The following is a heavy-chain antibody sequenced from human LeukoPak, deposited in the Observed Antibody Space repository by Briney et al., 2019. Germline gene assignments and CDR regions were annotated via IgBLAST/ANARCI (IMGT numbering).Heavy chain of an antibody. V-gene: IGHV4-31*03. D-gene: IGHD6-13*01. CDR3: ARESIAAAGLFVY. CDR1: GGSISSGGYY. CDR2: IYYSGST. J-gene: IGHJ4*02. Sequence: SQTLSLTCTVSGGSISSGGYYWSWIRQHPGKGLEWSGYIYYSGSTYYNPSLKSRVTISVDTSKNQFSLKLSSVTAADTAVYYCARESIAAAGLFVYWGQGTLVTVSS.